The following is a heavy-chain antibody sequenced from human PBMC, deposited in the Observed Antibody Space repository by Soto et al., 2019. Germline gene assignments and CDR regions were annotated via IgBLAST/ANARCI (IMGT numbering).Heavy chain of an antibody. Sequence: LSLTCTVSGGSVSSGSYYWSWIRQPPGKGLEWIGYIYYSGSTNYNPSLKSRVTISVDTSKNQFSLKLSSVTAADTAVYYCAREVVAATPVFYYYYGMDVWGQGTTVTVSS. J-gene: IGHJ6*02. CDR1: GGSVSSGSYY. D-gene: IGHD2-15*01. V-gene: IGHV4-61*01. CDR3: AREVVAATPVFYYYYGMDV. CDR2: IYYSGST.